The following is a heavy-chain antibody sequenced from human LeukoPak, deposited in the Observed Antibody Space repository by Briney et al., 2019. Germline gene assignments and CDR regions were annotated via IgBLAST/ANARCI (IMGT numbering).Heavy chain of an antibody. CDR2: INHSGGT. CDR1: GGSFSGYY. Sequence: PSETLSLTCAVYGGSFSGYYWNWIRQLPGKGLEWIGEINHSGGTNYNPSLKSRVTISVDTSKNQLSLKLSSVTAADTAVYYCAKKQESDVIDYWGQGTLVTVSS. J-gene: IGHJ4*02. V-gene: IGHV4-34*01. CDR3: AKKQESDVIDY.